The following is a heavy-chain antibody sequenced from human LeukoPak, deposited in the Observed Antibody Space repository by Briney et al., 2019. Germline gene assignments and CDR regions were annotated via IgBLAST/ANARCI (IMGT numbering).Heavy chain of an antibody. CDR3: ARDRDRDCGGECYLNYFYS. CDR1: GFTFSSYS. V-gene: IGHV3-21*01. CDR2: ISSSSSYI. D-gene: IGHD2-21*01. J-gene: IGHJ4*02. Sequence: GGSLRHSPAASGFTFSSYSINCVRQAPGKGLEWVSSISSSSSYIYYADSVKGLFTISRDNAKNSLSLKMNSLRAEATAVYYCARDRDRDCGGECYLNYFYSSGEGDLVSVSS.